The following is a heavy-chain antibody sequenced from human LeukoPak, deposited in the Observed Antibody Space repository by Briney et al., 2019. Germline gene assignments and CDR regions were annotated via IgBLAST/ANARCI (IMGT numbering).Heavy chain of an antibody. CDR3: ARALVGRDSGYLLYGYYYYGMDV. D-gene: IGHD3-22*01. CDR2: ISAYNGNT. CDR1: GYTFTSYG. J-gene: IGHJ6*02. Sequence: GASVKVSCKASGYTFTSYGISWVRQAPGQGLEWMGWISAYNGNTNYAQKLQGRVTMTTDTSTSTAYMELRSLRSDDTAVYYCARALVGRDSGYLLYGYYYYGMDVWGQGTTVTVSS. V-gene: IGHV1-18*01.